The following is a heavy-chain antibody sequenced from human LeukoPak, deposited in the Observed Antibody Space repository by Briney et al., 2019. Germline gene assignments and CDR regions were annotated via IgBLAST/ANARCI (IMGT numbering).Heavy chain of an antibody. CDR1: GFTFSTST. Sequence: PGGSLRLSCAASGFTFSTSTMNWVRQAPGKGLEWVSSISGSSDYMYYADSVKGRFTISRDNAKNSLYLQMNGLRAEDTAVYYCVRIPNNAGFPNWFDPWGQGTLVTVSS. D-gene: IGHD1-14*01. CDR2: ISGSSDYM. V-gene: IGHV3-21*01. CDR3: VRIPNNAGFPNWFDP. J-gene: IGHJ5*02.